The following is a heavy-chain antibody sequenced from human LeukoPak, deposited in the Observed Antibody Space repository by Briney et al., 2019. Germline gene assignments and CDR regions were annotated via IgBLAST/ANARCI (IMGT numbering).Heavy chain of an antibody. D-gene: IGHD7-27*01. Sequence: PGGSLRLSCAASGFTISSYSMSWVRQAPGKGLEWVSSISDNSYWIYYADSVEGRFIISRDNAKNSLYLQMNSLRAEDTAVYYCARRGSLTNWGIAMSWYFDPWGRGTLVTVSS. J-gene: IGHJ2*01. CDR2: ISDNSYWI. CDR3: ARRGSLTNWGIAMSWYFDP. CDR1: GFTISSYS. V-gene: IGHV3-21*01.